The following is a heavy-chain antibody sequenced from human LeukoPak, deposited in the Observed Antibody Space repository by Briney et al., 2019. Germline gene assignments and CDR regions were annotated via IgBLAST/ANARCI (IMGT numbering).Heavy chain of an antibody. J-gene: IGHJ6*03. Sequence: AASVKVSCKASGGTFSSYANSWVRQAPGQGLEWMGGIIPIFGTANYAQKFQGRVTITTDESTSTAYMELSSLRSEDTAVYYCARVPAIFGVVPAEYYYMDVWGKGTTVTVSS. CDR1: GGTFSSYA. CDR3: ARVPAIFGVVPAEYYYMDV. D-gene: IGHD3-3*01. V-gene: IGHV1-69*05. CDR2: IIPIFGTA.